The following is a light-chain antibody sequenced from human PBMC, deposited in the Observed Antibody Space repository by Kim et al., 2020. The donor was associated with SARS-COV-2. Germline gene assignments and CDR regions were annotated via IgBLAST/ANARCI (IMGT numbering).Light chain of an antibody. J-gene: IGKJ1*01. CDR3: QQYGSSPWT. V-gene: IGKV3-20*01. CDR1: RAVRSSD. CDR2: GAS. Sequence: PADDTTPSSRGTRAVRSSDLAWYQQKPGQAPRLLIYGASSRATGIPDRFSGSGSGTDFTLTISRLEPEDFAVYYCQQYGSSPWTFGQGTKVDIK.